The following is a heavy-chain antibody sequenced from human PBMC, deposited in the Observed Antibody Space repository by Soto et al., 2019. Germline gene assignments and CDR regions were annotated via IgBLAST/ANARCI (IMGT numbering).Heavy chain of an antibody. J-gene: IGHJ5*02. CDR2: IIPIFGTA. CDR3: AMGCRYYDFWSGRGWLDP. CDR1: GGTFSSYA. V-gene: IGHV1-69*13. Sequence: SVKVSCKASGGTFSSYAISWVRQAPGQGLEWMGGIIPIFGTANYAQKFQGRVTITADESTSTAYMELSSLRSEDTAVYYCAMGCRYYDFWSGRGWLDPWGQGTLVTVSS. D-gene: IGHD3-3*01.